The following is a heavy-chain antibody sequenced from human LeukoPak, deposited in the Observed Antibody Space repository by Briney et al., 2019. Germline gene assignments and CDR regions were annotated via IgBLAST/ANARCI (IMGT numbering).Heavy chain of an antibody. CDR2: IKEDGSEI. Sequence: GGSLRLSCAASGFTFTTYWMSWVRQAPEKGLEWVANIKEDGSEILYVDSVKGRFTISRDNAENSLYLQMDSLTAADTAVYYCSRDLLNAGGGPHYYYYYYMDVWGKGTTVTVSS. V-gene: IGHV3-7*03. D-gene: IGHD2-2*01. J-gene: IGHJ6*03. CDR1: GFTFTTYW. CDR3: SRDLLNAGGGPHYYYYYYMDV.